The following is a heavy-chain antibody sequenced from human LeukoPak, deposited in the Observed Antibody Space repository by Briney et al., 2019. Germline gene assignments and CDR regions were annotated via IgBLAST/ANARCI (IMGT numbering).Heavy chain of an antibody. CDR2: INHSGST. V-gene: IGHV4-34*01. J-gene: IGHJ4*02. D-gene: IGHD3-22*01. Sequence: SETLSLTCAVYGGSFSGYYWSWIRQPPGKGLEWIGEINHSGSTNYNPSLKSRVTISVDTSKNQFSLKLSSVTAADTAVYYCARGEYYYDSSGYPDYWDQGTLVTVSS. CDR1: GGSFSGYY. CDR3: ARGEYYYDSSGYPDY.